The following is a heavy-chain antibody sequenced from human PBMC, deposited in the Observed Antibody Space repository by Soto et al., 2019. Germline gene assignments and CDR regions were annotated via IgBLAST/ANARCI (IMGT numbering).Heavy chain of an antibody. CDR1: GYTFTGYY. CDR3: ARESMGLIKYSGMDV. CDR2: INPNSGGT. D-gene: IGHD6-6*01. Sequence: ASVKVSCKASGYTFTGYYMHWVRQAPGQGLEWMGWINPNSGGTNYAQKFQGWVTMTRDTSISTAYMELSRLRSDDTAVYYCARESMGLIKYSGMDVWGQGNTVTVSS. J-gene: IGHJ6*02. V-gene: IGHV1-2*04.